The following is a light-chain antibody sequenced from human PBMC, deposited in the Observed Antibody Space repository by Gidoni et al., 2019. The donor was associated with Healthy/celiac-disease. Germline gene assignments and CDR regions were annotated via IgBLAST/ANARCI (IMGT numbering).Light chain of an antibody. V-gene: IGLV2-11*01. CDR3: CSYAGSYTYV. CDR1: SSYVGGYNC. Sequence: SALTHPRPVSGSPGQSVTISCTRTSSYVGGYNCFSWYQQHPGKAPKLMIYVVSKRPSGVPDRFSGSKSGNTASRTISGIQAEDEADYDCCSYAGSYTYVFGTGTKVTVL. J-gene: IGLJ1*01. CDR2: VVS.